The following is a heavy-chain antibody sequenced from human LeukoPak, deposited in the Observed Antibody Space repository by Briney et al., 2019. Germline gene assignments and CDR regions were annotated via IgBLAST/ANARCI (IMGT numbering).Heavy chain of an antibody. CDR1: GGTFSSYA. CDR2: IIPIFGTA. CDR3: ARPDKTYYYDSNGAFDI. V-gene: IGHV1-69*13. Sequence: SVKVSCKASGGTFSSYAISWVRQAPGQGLEWMGGIIPIFGTANYAQKFQGRVTITADESTSTAYMELSSLRSEDTAVYYCARPDKTYYYDSNGAFDIWGQGTMVTVSS. J-gene: IGHJ3*02. D-gene: IGHD3-22*01.